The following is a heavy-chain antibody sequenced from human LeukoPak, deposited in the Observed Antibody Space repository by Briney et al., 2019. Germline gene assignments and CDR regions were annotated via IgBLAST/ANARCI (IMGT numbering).Heavy chain of an antibody. Sequence: GGSLRLSCAASGFTFSSYAMSWVRQAPGKGLEWVSAISGSGGSTYYADSVKGRFTISRDNSKNTLYLQMNSLRAEDTAVYYCAKPPAMVRGVGEFDPWGQGTLVPVSS. CDR2: ISGSGGST. J-gene: IGHJ5*02. CDR3: AKPPAMVRGVGEFDP. CDR1: GFTFSSYA. D-gene: IGHD3-10*01. V-gene: IGHV3-23*01.